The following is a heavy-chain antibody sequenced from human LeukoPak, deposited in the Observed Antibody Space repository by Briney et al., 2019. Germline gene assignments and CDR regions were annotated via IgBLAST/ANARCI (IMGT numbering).Heavy chain of an antibody. CDR1: GFTFSSYG. V-gene: IGHV3-33*06. J-gene: IGHJ3*02. CDR3: AKDVPGSGYYDFWSGHRNDAFDI. D-gene: IGHD3-3*01. Sequence: PGRSLRLSCAASGFTFSSYGMHWVRQAPGKGLEWVAVIWYDGSNKYYADSVKGRFTISRDNSKNTLYLQMNSLRAEDTAVYYCAKDVPGSGYYDFWSGHRNDAFDIWGQGTMVTVSS. CDR2: IWYDGSNK.